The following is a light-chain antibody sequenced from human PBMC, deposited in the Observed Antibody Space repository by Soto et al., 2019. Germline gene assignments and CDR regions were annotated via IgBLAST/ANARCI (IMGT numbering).Light chain of an antibody. CDR3: QQYYNGYT. V-gene: IGKV3-15*01. J-gene: IGKJ2*01. Sequence: EIVMTQSPATLSVSPGERATLSCRASQSVSSNLAWHQQKPGQAPRLLIYGASTRATGIPGRFSASGSGTEFTLTVSSLQSEDFAVYYCQQYYNGYTFGQGTKLDIK. CDR2: GAS. CDR1: QSVSSN.